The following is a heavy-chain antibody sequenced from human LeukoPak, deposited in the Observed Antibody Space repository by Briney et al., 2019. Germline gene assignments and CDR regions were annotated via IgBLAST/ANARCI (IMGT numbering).Heavy chain of an antibody. J-gene: IGHJ5*02. V-gene: IGHV1-3*01. CDR1: GYTFTSYA. CDR2: INAGNGNT. D-gene: IGHD2-2*03. CDR3: ARGVGYCGSTSCYGNNWFDP. Sequence: ASVKVSCKASGYTFTSYAMHWVRQAPGQRLEWMGWINAGNGNTKHSQKFQGRVTITRDTSASTAYMELSSLRSEDTAVYYCARGVGYCGSTSCYGNNWFDPWGQGTLVTVSS.